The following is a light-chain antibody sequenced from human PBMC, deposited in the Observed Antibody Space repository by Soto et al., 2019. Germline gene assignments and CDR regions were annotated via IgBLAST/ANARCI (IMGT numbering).Light chain of an antibody. V-gene: IGKV3-11*01. CDR2: DAS. CDR1: QSVTSY. Sequence: EIVLTQSPATLSLSPGERATLSCRASQSVTSYLAWYQHKPGQAPRLLIYDASNRATGIPARFSGSGSGTDSTLTITSLEPEDFAVYYCKQRSNWPLTFGGGTKVEIK. CDR3: KQRSNWPLT. J-gene: IGKJ4*01.